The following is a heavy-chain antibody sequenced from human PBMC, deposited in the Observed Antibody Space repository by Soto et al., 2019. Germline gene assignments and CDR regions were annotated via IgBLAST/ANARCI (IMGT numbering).Heavy chain of an antibody. D-gene: IGHD6-19*01. CDR3: AHRRGQWLAHAKIRIAGNWFDP. J-gene: IGHJ5*02. Sequence: SGPTLVNPTQTLTLTCTFSGFSLSTSGVGVGWIRQPPGKALEWLALIYWDDDKRYSPSLKSRLTITKDTSKNQVVLTMTNMGPVDTATYYCAHRRGQWLAHAKIRIAGNWFDPWGQGTLVTVSS. V-gene: IGHV2-5*02. CDR2: IYWDDDK. CDR1: GFSLSTSGVG.